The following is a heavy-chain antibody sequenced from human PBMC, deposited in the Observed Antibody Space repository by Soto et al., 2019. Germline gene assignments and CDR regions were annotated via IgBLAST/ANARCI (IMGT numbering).Heavy chain of an antibody. CDR3: ARRKDSSRYFYGMDV. CDR1: GGSFNDYF. Sequence: QVALQQWGAGLLKPSQTLSLTCGVHGGSFNDYFWTWIRQPPGKELEWIGEVHHTGTSYYNPSLQSRLTLSVDTSKNQISLNLTSVTAADTALYYCARRKDSSRYFYGMDVWGQGTTVVVS. CDR2: VHHTGTS. J-gene: IGHJ6*02. V-gene: IGHV4-34*02. D-gene: IGHD6-13*01.